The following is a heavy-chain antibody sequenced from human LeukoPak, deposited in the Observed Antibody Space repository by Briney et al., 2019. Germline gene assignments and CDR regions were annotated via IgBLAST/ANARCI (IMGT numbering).Heavy chain of an antibody. CDR1: GFTFSSYG. J-gene: IGHJ4*02. D-gene: IGHD3-10*01. CDR3: AKPGGGSGSYYIY. Sequence: GGSLRLSCAASGFTFSSYGMHWVRQAPGKGLEWVAVISYDGSNKYYADSVKGRFTLSRDNSKNTLYLQMNSLRAEDTAVYYCAKPGGGSGSYYIYWGQGTLVTVSS. CDR2: ISYDGSNK. V-gene: IGHV3-30*18.